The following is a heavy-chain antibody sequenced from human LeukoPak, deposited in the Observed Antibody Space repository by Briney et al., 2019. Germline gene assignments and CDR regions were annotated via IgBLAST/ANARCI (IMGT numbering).Heavy chain of an antibody. D-gene: IGHD2-8*02. CDR2: ISGSGTST. J-gene: IGHJ4*02. CDR3: ARDGYWCRDY. V-gene: IGHV3-23*01. Sequence: GSLRLSCAASGFTFSSCAMSWVRQAPGKGLEWVSGISGSGTSTYYADSVKGRFTISRDNSKNTLYLQMDSLRVEDTAMYYCARDGYWCRDYWGQGTLVTVSS. CDR1: GFTFSSCA.